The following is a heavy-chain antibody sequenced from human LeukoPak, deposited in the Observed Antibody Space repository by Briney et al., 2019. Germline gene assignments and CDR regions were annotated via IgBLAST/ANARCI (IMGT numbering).Heavy chain of an antibody. D-gene: IGHD4-17*01. J-gene: IGHJ5*02. Sequence: SETLSLTCTVSGGSISSYYWSWIRQPPGKGLEWIGYIYYSGNTNYNPSLKSRATISVDTSKNQFSLKLSSVTAADTAVYYCARNDYAQRYNWFDPWGQGTLVTVSS. CDR2: IYYSGNT. V-gene: IGHV4-59*08. CDR1: GGSISSYY. CDR3: ARNDYAQRYNWFDP.